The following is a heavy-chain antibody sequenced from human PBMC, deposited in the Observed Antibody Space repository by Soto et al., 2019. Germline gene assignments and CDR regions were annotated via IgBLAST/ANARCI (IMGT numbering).Heavy chain of an antibody. CDR1: GFTFSSYS. CDR3: ARDLYSSSARYFDY. Sequence: EVQLVESGGGLVKPGGSLRLSCAASGFTFSSYSMNWVRQAPGKGLEWVSSISSSSSYIYYADSVKGRFTISRDNAKNSLYLQMNSLRAEDTAAYYCARDLYSSSARYFDYWGQGTLFTVSS. D-gene: IGHD6-6*01. J-gene: IGHJ4*02. CDR2: ISSSSSYI. V-gene: IGHV3-21*01.